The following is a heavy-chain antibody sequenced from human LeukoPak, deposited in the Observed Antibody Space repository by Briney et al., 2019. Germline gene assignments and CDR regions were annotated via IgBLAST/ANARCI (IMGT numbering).Heavy chain of an antibody. Sequence: SETLSLTCTVSGGSVSSGSYYWSWIRQPPGKGLEWIGSIYYSGSTYYNPSLKSRVTISVDTSKNQFSLKLSSVTAADTAVYYCARDKVSPALRWFDPWGQGTLVTVSS. J-gene: IGHJ5*02. CDR2: IYYSGST. V-gene: IGHV4-39*02. CDR1: GGSVSSGSYY. CDR3: ARDKVSPALRWFDP.